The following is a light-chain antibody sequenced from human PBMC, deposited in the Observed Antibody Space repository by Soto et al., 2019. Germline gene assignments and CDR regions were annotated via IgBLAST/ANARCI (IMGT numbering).Light chain of an antibody. CDR3: CSYAGRDTYVV. CDR2: DVT. J-gene: IGLJ2*01. V-gene: IGLV2-11*01. Sequence: QSVLTQPRSVSGSPGQSVTISCTGTSSDVGSYNYVSWYQQHPGKAPKLMIYDVTKRPSGVPDRFSGSKSGNTASLTISGLQAEDEADYSCCSYAGRDTYVVFGGGTTLTVL. CDR1: SSDVGSYNY.